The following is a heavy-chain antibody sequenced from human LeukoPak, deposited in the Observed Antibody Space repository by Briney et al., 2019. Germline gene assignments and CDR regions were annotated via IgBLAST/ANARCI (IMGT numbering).Heavy chain of an antibody. CDR1: EFTFSSYG. V-gene: IGHV3-30*03. Sequence: GGSLRLSCAASEFTFSSYGMHWVRQAPGKGLEWVAVISYDGSNKYYADSVKGRFTISRDNSKNTLYLQMNSLRAEDTAVYYCAREPLSSGGFDYWGQGTLVTVSS. D-gene: IGHD6-19*01. J-gene: IGHJ4*02. CDR2: ISYDGSNK. CDR3: AREPLSSGGFDY.